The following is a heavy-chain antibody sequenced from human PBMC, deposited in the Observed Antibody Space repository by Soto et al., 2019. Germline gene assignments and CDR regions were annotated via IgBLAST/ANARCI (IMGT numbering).Heavy chain of an antibody. CDR1: GGTFSSYA. D-gene: IGHD3-22*01. J-gene: IGHJ6*02. CDR3: ARGWKMYYDSSGYTPTYYYYGMDV. Sequence: ASVKVSCKASGGTFSSYAISWVRQAPGQGLEWMGGIIPIFGTANYAQKFQGRVTITADKSTSTAYMELSSLRSEDTAVYYCARGWKMYYDSSGYTPTYYYYGMDVWGQGTTGTVSS. CDR2: IIPIFGTA. V-gene: IGHV1-69*06.